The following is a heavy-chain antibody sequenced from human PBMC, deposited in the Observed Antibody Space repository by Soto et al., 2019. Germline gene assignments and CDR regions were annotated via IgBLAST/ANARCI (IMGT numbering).Heavy chain of an antibody. CDR2: ISYDGSNK. D-gene: IGHD3-22*01. Sequence: GGSLRLSCAASGFTFSSYAMHWVRQAPGKGLEWVAVISYDGSNKYYADSVKGRFTISRDNSKNTLYLQMNSLRAEDTAVYYCARDPYDSSGASGPFDYWGQGTLVTVSS. V-gene: IGHV3-30-3*01. CDR3: ARDPYDSSGASGPFDY. J-gene: IGHJ4*02. CDR1: GFTFSSYA.